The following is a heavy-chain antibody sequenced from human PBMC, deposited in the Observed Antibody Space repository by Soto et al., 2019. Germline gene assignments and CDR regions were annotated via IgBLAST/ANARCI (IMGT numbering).Heavy chain of an antibody. CDR2: ISSSSSYI. D-gene: IGHD4-17*01. Sequence: EVQLVESGGGLVKPGGSLRLSCAASGFTFSSYSMNWVRQAPGKGLEWVSSISSSSSYIYYADSVKGRFTISRDNAKTSLYLQMNSLRAEDTAVYYFASDDYGDQNNWLAPWGQGTLVTVSS. V-gene: IGHV3-21*01. CDR3: ASDDYGDQNNWLAP. J-gene: IGHJ5*02. CDR1: GFTFSSYS.